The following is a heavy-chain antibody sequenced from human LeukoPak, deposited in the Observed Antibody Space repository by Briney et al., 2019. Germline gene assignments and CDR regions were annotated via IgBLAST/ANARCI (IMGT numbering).Heavy chain of an antibody. CDR3: ARSDYDILTGYPSPLDY. D-gene: IGHD3-9*01. Sequence: ASVKVSCKASGYTFTGYYMHWVRQAPGQGLEWMGWINPNSGGTNYAQKFQGRVTMTRDTSISTAYMELSRLRSDDTAVYYCARSDYDILTGYPSPLDYWGQGTLVTVSS. J-gene: IGHJ4*02. CDR1: GYTFTGYY. V-gene: IGHV1-2*02. CDR2: INPNSGGT.